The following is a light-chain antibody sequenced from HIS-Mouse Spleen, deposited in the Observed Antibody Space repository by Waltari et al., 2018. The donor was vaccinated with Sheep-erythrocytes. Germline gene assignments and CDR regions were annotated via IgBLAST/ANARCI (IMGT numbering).Light chain of an antibody. J-gene: IGKJ4*01. CDR1: QSVLYSSNNKNY. CDR3: QQYYSTPLT. CDR2: WAS. Sequence: DIVMTQSPDSLAVSLGEWATINCKSSQSVLYSSNNKNYLAWYQQKPGQPPKLLIYWASTRESGVPYRFSGSGSGTDFTLTISSLQAEDVAVYYCQQYYSTPLTFGGGTKVEIK. V-gene: IGKV4-1*01.